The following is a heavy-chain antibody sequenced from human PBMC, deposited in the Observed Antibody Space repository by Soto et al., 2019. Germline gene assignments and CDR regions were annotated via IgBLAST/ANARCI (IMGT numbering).Heavy chain of an antibody. CDR1: GGSIGHYY. V-gene: IGHV4-59*01. CDR2: VHYSGTT. CDR3: ARRWSGTDY. Sequence: SGTLSLTCTVAGGSIGHYYWNWIRQPPGKGLEWIAYVHYSGTTSYNPSRQSRVTVSLHASNDQCSLTLSSVTAADTAVYSWARRWSGTDYWGQATFVTVSS. D-gene: IGHD3-10*01. J-gene: IGHJ4*02.